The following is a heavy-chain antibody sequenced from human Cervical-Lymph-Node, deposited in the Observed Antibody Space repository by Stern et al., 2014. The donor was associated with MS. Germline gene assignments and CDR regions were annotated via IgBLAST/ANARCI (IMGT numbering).Heavy chain of an antibody. CDR1: GYTFSVYN. J-gene: IGHJ4*02. Sequence: VQLVESGAEVKTPGASLKVSCKASGYTFSVYNIHWVRQAPGQGLEWIGRIKPNSGGKNYAQKVQGRVTMTRDTSISIVYMELTRLRSDDTAVYYCARGASDYWGQGTLVTVSS. CDR2: IKPNSGGK. D-gene: IGHD3-16*01. CDR3: ARGASDY. V-gene: IGHV1-2*06.